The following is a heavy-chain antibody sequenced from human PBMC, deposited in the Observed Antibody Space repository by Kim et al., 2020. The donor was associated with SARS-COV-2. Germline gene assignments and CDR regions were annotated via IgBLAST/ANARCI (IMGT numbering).Heavy chain of an antibody. V-gene: IGHV4-39*01. Sequence: SETLSLTCTVSGGSISSSSYYWGWIRQPPGKGLEWIGSIYYSGSTYYNPSLKSRVTISVDTSKNQFSLKLSSVTAADTAVYYCARLNYDILTGYPGYFDFWGQGTLVTVSS. J-gene: IGHJ4*02. CDR1: GGSISSSSYY. CDR3: ARLNYDILTGYPGYFDF. D-gene: IGHD3-9*01. CDR2: IYYSGST.